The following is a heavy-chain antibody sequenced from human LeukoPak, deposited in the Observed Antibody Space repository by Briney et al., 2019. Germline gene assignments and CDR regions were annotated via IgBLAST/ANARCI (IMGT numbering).Heavy chain of an antibody. CDR2: INHNGNVN. CDR1: GFTFSSYW. CDR3: ARGGGLDV. V-gene: IGHV3-7*03. Sequence: GGSLRLSCAASGFTFSSYWMNWGRQAPGKGLEWVASINHNGNVNHYVDSVKGRFTISRDNAKNSLYLQMSNLRAEDTAVYFCARGGGLDVWGQGATVTVSS. J-gene: IGHJ6*02. D-gene: IGHD3-16*01.